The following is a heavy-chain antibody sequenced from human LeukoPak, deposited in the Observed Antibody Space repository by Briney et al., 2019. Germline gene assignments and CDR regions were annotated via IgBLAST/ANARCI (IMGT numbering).Heavy chain of an antibody. CDR3: ARDPTEGFEELLSPPDY. CDR2: LSTYNGNT. CDR1: GGTFSSYA. Sequence: ASVKVSCKASGGTFSSYAISWVRQAPGQGLEWMGWLSTYNGNTNYAQKFQGRVTMTTDTSTSTAYMELRSLRFDDTALYYRARDPTEGFEELLSPPDYWGQGTLVTVSS. J-gene: IGHJ4*02. D-gene: IGHD3-10*01. V-gene: IGHV1-18*01.